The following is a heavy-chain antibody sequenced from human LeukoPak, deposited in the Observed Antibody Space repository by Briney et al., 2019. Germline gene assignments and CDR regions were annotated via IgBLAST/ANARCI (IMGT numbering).Heavy chain of an antibody. CDR3: ARFRAAYCGGDCFNGFDY. CDR1: GGSISSSSYY. Sequence: SETLSLTCTVSGGSISSSSYYWGWIRQPPGKGLEWIGSIYYSGSTYYNPSLKSRVTISVDTSKNQFSLKLSSVTAADTAVYYCARFRAAYCGGDCFNGFDYWGQGTLVTVSS. J-gene: IGHJ4*02. D-gene: IGHD2-21*02. CDR2: IYYSGST. V-gene: IGHV4-39*07.